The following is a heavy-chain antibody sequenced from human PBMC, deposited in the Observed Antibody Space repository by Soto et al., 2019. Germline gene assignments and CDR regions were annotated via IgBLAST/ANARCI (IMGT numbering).Heavy chain of an antibody. V-gene: IGHV1-69*01. CDR3: ARTHFYETGGVFDYFDF. CDR1: GGTFNRYI. CDR2: IIPSLGP. Sequence: QVHLVQSGGEVKKPGSSMKFSCKASGGTFNRYILCWVRQAPGQGLEWLGAIIPSLGPTYAQKFQGRLTITADEPTSTVHLDLGGLTSEDTAMYYCARTHFYETGGVFDYFDFWGQGTLLTVSS. J-gene: IGHJ4*02. D-gene: IGHD3-22*01.